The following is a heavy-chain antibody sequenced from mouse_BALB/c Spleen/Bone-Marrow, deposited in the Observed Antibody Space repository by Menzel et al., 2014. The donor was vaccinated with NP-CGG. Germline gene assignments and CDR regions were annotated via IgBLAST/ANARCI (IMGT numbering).Heavy chain of an antibody. D-gene: IGHD2-12*01. CDR2: ISDGGSYT. Sequence: EVQGVESGGGLVKPGGSLKLSCAASGFTFSDYYMYWVRQTPEKRLEWVATISDGGSYTYYPDSVKGRFTISRDNAKNNLYLQMSSLKSEDTAMYYCARDYDYAVDYWGQGTSVTVSS. CDR3: ARDYDYAVDY. J-gene: IGHJ4*01. V-gene: IGHV5-4*02. CDR1: GFTFSDYY.